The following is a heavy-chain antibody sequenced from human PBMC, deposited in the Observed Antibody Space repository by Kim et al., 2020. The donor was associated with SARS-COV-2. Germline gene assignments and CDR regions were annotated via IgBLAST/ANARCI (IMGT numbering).Heavy chain of an antibody. CDR2: ISYDGSNK. V-gene: IGHV3-30*18. D-gene: IGHD6-19*01. CDR3: AKELPPGSSSGWSYHYYGMDV. J-gene: IGHJ6*02. Sequence: GGSLRLSCAASGFTFSSYGMHWVRQAPGKGLEWVAVISYDGSNKYYADSVKGRFTISRDNSKNTLYLQMNSLRAEDTAVYYCAKELPPGSSSGWSYHYYGMDVWRQETTLTVS. CDR1: GFTFSSYG.